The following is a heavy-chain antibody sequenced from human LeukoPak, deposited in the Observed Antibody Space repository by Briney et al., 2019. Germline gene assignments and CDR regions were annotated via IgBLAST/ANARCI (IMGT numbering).Heavy chain of an antibody. CDR1: GGTFSSYA. J-gene: IGHJ4*02. V-gene: IGHV1-69*13. CDR2: IIPIFGTA. D-gene: IGHD2-15*01. Sequence: GASVKVSCKASGGTFSSYAISWVRQAPGQGLEWMGGIIPIFGTANYAQKFQGRVTITADESTSTAYMGLSSLRSEDTAVYYCARAGSFCSGGTCYKYFDYWGQGTLVTVSS. CDR3: ARAGSFCSGGTCYKYFDY.